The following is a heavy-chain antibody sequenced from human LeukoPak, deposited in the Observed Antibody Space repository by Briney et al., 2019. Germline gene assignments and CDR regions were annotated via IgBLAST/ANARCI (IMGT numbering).Heavy chain of an antibody. J-gene: IGHJ4*02. V-gene: IGHV1-8*01. CDR1: GYTFTSYD. CDR3: ARVTGSIDY. Sequence: GASVKVSCKASGYTFTSYDINWVGQATGPGLEWMRWMNPNSGNTGYAQKCQGRVTMTRDTSISTAYMELGSLRSEDTAVYYCARVTGSIDYWGQGTLVTVSS. D-gene: IGHD1-26*01. CDR2: MNPNSGNT.